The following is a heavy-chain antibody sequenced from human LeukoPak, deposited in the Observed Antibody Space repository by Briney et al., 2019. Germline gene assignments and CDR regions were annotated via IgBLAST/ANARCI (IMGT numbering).Heavy chain of an antibody. Sequence: ASVKVSCKASGYTFSRFDMNWVRQAPGQGLEWMGWINPNSDNTVYGQKFQGRRTLTRDTSTSTAYMELSSLTSDDTAVYFCARSVAGQGYWGQGTLVTVSS. V-gene: IGHV1-8*01. D-gene: IGHD6-19*01. CDR3: ARSVAGQGY. CDR2: INPNSDNT. J-gene: IGHJ4*02. CDR1: GYTFSRFD.